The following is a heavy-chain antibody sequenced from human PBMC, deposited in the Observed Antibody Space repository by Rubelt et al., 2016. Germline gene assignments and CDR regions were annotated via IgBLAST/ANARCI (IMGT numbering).Heavy chain of an antibody. V-gene: IGHV1-24*01. Sequence: QVQLVQSGAEVKKPGSSVKVSCKSSGGTFSSYAISWVRQAPGKGLEWMVGFDPEDGETIYAQKFQCRVTMTENTSTDTAYIELSSLGSEDTAVYYCATDVVPAAIPVAYFDYWGQGTLVTVSS. CDR2: FDPEDGET. CDR1: GGTFSSYA. D-gene: IGHD2-2*01. J-gene: IGHJ4*02. CDR3: ATDVVPAAIPVAYFDY.